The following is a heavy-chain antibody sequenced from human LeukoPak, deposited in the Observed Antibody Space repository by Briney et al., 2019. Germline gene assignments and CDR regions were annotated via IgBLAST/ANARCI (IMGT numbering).Heavy chain of an antibody. CDR1: GGSFSGYY. CDR2: INHSGST. CDR3: ARGAMVRGFL. D-gene: IGHD3-10*01. Sequence: SETLSLTCAVYGGSFSGYYWSWIRQPPGKGLEWIGEINHSGSTNYNPSLKSRVTISVDTSKNQFSLKLSSVIAADTAVYYCARGAMVRGFLWGQGTLVTVSS. J-gene: IGHJ4*02. V-gene: IGHV4-34*01.